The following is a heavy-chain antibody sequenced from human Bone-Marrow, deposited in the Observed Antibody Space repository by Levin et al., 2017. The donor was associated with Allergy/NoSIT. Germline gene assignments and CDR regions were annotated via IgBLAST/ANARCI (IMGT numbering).Heavy chain of an antibody. D-gene: IGHD2-2*01. V-gene: IGHV4-34*01. CDR3: ARQSGYCTSTSCRFYWFDP. J-gene: IGHJ5*02. Sequence: SQTLSLTCAVNGGSFNTYYWSWIRQTPGKGLEWIGEIYPSGSSNYNPSLKSRVTMSIDPSKNQFSLELASVTAADTAIYYCARQSGYCTSTSCRFYWFDPWGQGTLVTVSS. CDR2: IYPSGSS. CDR1: GGSFNTYY.